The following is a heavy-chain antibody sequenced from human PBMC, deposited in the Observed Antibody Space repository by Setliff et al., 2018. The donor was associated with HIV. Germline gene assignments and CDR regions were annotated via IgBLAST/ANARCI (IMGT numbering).Heavy chain of an antibody. CDR1: DDPISSYY. Sequence: PSETLSLTCYVTDDPISSYYWSWVRQPAGKGLEWIGRIYPTGSTNYNPSLKSRVTISSGTSKNLFSLKLTTVTAADAAVYYCTRDTGYILSGYRPHWYFDLWGRGTLVTVSS. V-gene: IGHV4-4*07. D-gene: IGHD3-9*01. CDR3: TRDTGYILSGYRPHWYFDL. CDR2: IYPTGST. J-gene: IGHJ2*01.